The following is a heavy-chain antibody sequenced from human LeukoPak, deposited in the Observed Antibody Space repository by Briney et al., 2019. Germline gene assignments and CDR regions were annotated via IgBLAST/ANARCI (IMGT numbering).Heavy chain of an antibody. CDR3: ARDEGGDYGDYSPYFDY. V-gene: IGHV1-46*01. D-gene: IGHD4-17*01. CDR1: GYTFTNYY. CDR2: INPSGGST. Sequence: ASVKVSCKASGYTFTNYYIHWVRQAPGQGLEWMGIINPSGGSTAYAQKFQGRVTMTSDTSTSTVYMELSSLRSEDTAVYYCARDEGGDYGDYSPYFDYWGQGTLVTASS. J-gene: IGHJ4*02.